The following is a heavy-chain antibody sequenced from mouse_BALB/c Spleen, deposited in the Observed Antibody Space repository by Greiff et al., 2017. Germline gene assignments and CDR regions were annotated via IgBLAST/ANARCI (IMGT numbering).Heavy chain of an antibody. CDR1: GYTFTDYN. Sequence: VHVKQSGPELVKPGASVKISCKASGYTFTDYNMHWVKQSHGKSLEWIGYIYPYNGGTGYNQKFKSKATLTVDNSSSTAYMELRSLTSEDSAVYYCARDPGFDYWGQGTTLTVSS. CDR2: IYPYNGGT. V-gene: IGHV1S29*02. J-gene: IGHJ2*01. CDR3: ARDPGFDY.